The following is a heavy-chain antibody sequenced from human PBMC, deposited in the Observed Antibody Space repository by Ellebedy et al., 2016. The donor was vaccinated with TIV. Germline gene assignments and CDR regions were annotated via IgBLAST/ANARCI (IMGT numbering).Heavy chain of an antibody. CDR3: AREALTDYYYYYGMDV. V-gene: IGHV4-39*07. J-gene: IGHJ6*02. CDR1: GGSISSISHH. CDR2: IYTSGST. D-gene: IGHD2-8*01. Sequence: SETLSLTXTVSGGSISSISHHWGWNPQPPGKGLEWIGSIYTSGSTNYNPSLKSRVTMSVDTSKNQFSLKLSSVTAADTAVYYCAREALTDYYYYYGMDVWGQGTTVTVSS.